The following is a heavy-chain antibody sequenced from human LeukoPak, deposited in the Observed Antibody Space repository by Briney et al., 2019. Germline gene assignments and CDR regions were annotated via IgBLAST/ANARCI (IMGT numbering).Heavy chain of an antibody. CDR2: ISYSEST. J-gene: IGHJ4*02. V-gene: IGHV4-39*01. CDR1: GGSISSSTYY. Sequence: SETLSLTCTVSGGSISSSTYYWGWVRQPPGKALEWIGSISYSESTYNSPSLKSRVTISLHTSKNHFSLKLNSVTAADTAVYYCARHVGTALYGQYYFDYWGQGTLVTVSS. D-gene: IGHD4-17*01. CDR3: ARHVGTALYGQYYFDY.